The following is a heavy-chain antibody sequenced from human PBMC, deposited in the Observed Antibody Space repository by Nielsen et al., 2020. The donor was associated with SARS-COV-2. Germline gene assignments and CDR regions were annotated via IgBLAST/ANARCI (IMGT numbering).Heavy chain of an antibody. CDR1: GGSISSYY. V-gene: IGHV4-59*08. D-gene: IGHD6-19*01. Sequence: SETLSLTCTVSGGSISSYYWSWIRQPPGKGLEWIGYIYYSGSTNHNPTLKSRVTISVDPSKNQLSLKLSCVTAADTAVYYCARYVAGTSEYFQHWGQGTLVTVSS. CDR3: ARYVAGTSEYFQH. J-gene: IGHJ1*01. CDR2: IYYSGST.